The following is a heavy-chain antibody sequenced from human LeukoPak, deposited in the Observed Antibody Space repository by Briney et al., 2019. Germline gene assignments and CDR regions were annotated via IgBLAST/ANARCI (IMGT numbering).Heavy chain of an antibody. Sequence: GGSLRLSCAASGFTFSSYAMNWVRQAPGKGLEWVLSISMSSTYIYHADSVKGRFTISRDNAKNSLYLQMNSLRDEDTAVYYCTRAPYSSGWYTFDYWGQGTLVTASS. CDR3: TRAPYSSGWYTFDY. CDR2: ISMSSTYI. V-gene: IGHV3-21*01. D-gene: IGHD6-19*01. CDR1: GFTFSSYA. J-gene: IGHJ4*02.